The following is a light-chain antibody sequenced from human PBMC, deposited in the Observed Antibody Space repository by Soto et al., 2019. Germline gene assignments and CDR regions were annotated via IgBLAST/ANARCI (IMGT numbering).Light chain of an antibody. Sequence: EIVLTQSPGALSLSPGERATLSCRACQSVTSSYLAWYQQKPGQAPRLLIYGASIRATGVPGRFSGSGSGTDFTLTITRLEPEDFAVYYCQQYGTSPLMYTFGQGTKLSIK. CDR1: QSVTSSY. CDR3: QQYGTSPLMYT. CDR2: GAS. J-gene: IGKJ2*01. V-gene: IGKV3-20*01.